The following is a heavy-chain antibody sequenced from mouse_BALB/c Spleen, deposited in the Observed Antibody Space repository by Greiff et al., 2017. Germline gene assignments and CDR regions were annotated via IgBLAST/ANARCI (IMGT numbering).Heavy chain of an antibody. CDR1: GYTFTSYW. D-gene: IGHD2-3*01. V-gene: IGHV1-7*01. CDR2: INPSTGYT. CDR3: ARGGDGYYAY. J-gene: IGHJ3*01. Sequence: VQRVESGAELAKPGASVKMSCKASGYTFTSYWMHWVKQRPGQGLEWIGYINPSTGYTEYNQKFKDKATLTADKSSSTAYMQLSSLTSEDSEVYYCARGGDGYYAYWGQGTLVTVSA.